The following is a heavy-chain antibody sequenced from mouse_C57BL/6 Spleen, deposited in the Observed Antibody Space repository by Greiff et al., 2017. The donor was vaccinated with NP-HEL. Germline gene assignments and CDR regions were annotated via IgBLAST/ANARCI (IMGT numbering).Heavy chain of an antibody. J-gene: IGHJ4*01. D-gene: IGHD2-2*01. Sequence: QVQLQQSGPELVKPGASVKISCKASGYAFSSSWMNWVKQRPGKGLEWIGRIYPGDGDTNYNGKFKGKATLTADKSSSTAYMQLSSLTSEDSAVYFCARDGYDDYAMDYWGQGTSVTVSS. CDR1: GYAFSSSW. V-gene: IGHV1-82*01. CDR2: IYPGDGDT. CDR3: ARDGYDDYAMDY.